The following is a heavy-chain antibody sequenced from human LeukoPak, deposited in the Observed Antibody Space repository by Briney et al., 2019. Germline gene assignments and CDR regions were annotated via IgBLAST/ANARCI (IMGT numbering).Heavy chain of an antibody. CDR1: GFTFSSYG. D-gene: IGHD1-26*01. J-gene: IGHJ4*02. CDR2: INGGGTTT. Sequence: GRSLRLSCAASGFTFSSYGMHWVRQAPGKGLDWVSAINGGGTTTYYADSVKGRFTISRDNSKNTLYLQMNSLRAEDTAIYYCAKEMGHAKPFDYWGQGTLVTVSS. V-gene: IGHV3-NL1*01. CDR3: AKEMGHAKPFDY.